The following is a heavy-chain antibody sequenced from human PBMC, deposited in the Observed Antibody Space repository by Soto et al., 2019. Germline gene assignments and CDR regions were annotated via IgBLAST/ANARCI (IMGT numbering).Heavy chain of an antibody. CDR2: IFYSGTT. Sequence: SETLSLTCTVSGGSISSGGYYWSWIRQHPGKGLEWIGYIFYSGTTYYNPSLKSRFTISVDTSKNQFSLKLSSVTAADTAVYFCARGGGSPDYWGQGTLVTVS. CDR1: GGSISSGGYY. V-gene: IGHV4-31*03. CDR3: ARGGGSPDY. D-gene: IGHD2-15*01. J-gene: IGHJ4*02.